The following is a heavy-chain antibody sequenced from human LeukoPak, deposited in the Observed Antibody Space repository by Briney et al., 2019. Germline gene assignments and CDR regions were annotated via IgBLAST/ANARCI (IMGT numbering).Heavy chain of an antibody. CDR2: IYYSGST. Sequence: PSETLSLTYTVSGGSISSYYWSWIRQPPGKGLEWIGYIYYSGSTNYNPSLKSRVTISVDTSKNQFSLKLSSVTAADTAVYYCAAGSSGGTQIRFDYWGQGTLVTVSS. CDR1: GGSISSYY. J-gene: IGHJ4*02. D-gene: IGHD2-15*01. V-gene: IGHV4-59*01. CDR3: AAGSSGGTQIRFDY.